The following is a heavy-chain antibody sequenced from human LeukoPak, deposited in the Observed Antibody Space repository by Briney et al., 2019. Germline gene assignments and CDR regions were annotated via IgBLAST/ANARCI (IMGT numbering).Heavy chain of an antibody. J-gene: IGHJ6*03. V-gene: IGHV3-74*01. CDR1: GFTFSNYW. D-gene: IGHD3-10*01. Sequence: GGSLRLSCAASGFTFSNYWMHWVRQAPGKGLVWVSRIRPDGSATSYADSVKGRFTISRDNSKNTLYLQMNSLRAEDTAVYYCAKDGGLLWFGELPRTFYYMDVWGKGTTVTVSS. CDR2: IRPDGSAT. CDR3: AKDGGLLWFGELPRTFYYMDV.